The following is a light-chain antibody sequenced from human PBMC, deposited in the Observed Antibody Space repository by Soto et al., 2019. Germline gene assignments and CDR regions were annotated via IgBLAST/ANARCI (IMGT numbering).Light chain of an antibody. CDR3: HQRQSWPRK. V-gene: IGKV3-11*01. CDR2: QTS. CDR1: QYINTR. Sequence: EIVLTQSPATLSSFPGDRVTLSCRASQYINTRLAWYQHRPGQAPRLLIYQTSLRAAGIPARFSASGSGTDFNLTISDVQPEDFALYYCHQRQSWPRKFGQGTKVDI. J-gene: IGKJ1*01.